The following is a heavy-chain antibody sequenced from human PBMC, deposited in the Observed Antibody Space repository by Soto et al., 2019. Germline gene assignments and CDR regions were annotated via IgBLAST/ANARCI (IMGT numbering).Heavy chain of an antibody. CDR1: GGTFSSYA. J-gene: IGHJ4*02. CDR3: ARDTPQLGIFDY. CDR2: IIPIFGTA. Sequence: SVKVSCKASGGTFSSYAISWVRQAPGQGLEWMGGIIPIFGTANYAQKFQGRVTITADESTSTAYMELSSLRSEDTAVYYCARDTPQLGIFDYWGQGTLVTVSS. V-gene: IGHV1-69*13. D-gene: IGHD7-27*01.